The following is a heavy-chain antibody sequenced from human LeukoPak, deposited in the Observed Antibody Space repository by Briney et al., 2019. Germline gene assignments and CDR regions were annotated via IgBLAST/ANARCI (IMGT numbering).Heavy chain of an antibody. J-gene: IGHJ4*02. CDR2: INPNSGGT. CDR3: ARFLTAAAGPSFDY. CDR1: GCTFTGYY. Sequence: ASVKVSCKASGCTFTGYYMHWVRQAPGQGLEWMGWINPNSGGTNYAQKFQGRVTMTRDTSISTAYMELSRLRSDDTAVYYCARFLTAAAGPSFDYWGQGTLVTVSS. V-gene: IGHV1-2*02. D-gene: IGHD6-13*01.